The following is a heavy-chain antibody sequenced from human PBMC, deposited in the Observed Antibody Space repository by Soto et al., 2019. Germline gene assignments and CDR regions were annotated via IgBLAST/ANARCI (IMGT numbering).Heavy chain of an antibody. J-gene: IGHJ6*02. D-gene: IGHD2-2*02. V-gene: IGHV2-5*01. Sequence: QITLKESGPTLVKPTQTLTLTCTFSGFSLSTSGVGVGWIRQPPGKALEWLALIYWNDDKRYSPSLKSRLTIPKDTSKNQVVLTMTNMDPVDTATYYCAHGSPRLRYCSSTSCYTEGYGMDVWGQGTTVTVSS. CDR2: IYWNDDK. CDR3: AHGSPRLRYCSSTSCYTEGYGMDV. CDR1: GFSLSTSGVG.